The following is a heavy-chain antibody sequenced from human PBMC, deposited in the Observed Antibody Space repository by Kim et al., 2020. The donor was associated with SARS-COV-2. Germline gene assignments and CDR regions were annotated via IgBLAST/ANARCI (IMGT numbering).Heavy chain of an antibody. CDR1: GGSFSGYY. D-gene: IGHD6-19*01. CDR2: INHSGST. J-gene: IGHJ6*02. V-gene: IGHV4-34*01. CDR3: ASLAIAVAGTVVRHYYGMDV. Sequence: SETLSLTCAVYGGSFSGYYWSWIRQPPGKGLEWIGEINHSGSTNYNPSLKSRVTISVDTSKNQFSLKLSSVTAADTAVYYCASLAIAVAGTVVRHYYGMDVWGQGTTVTVSS.